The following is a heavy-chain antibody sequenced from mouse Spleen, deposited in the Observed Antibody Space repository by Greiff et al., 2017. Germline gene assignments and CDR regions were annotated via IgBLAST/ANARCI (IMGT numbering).Heavy chain of an antibody. CDR3: TRGGSYGYDGFAY. CDR2: IDPETGGT. Sequence: VQLQQSGAELVRPGASVTLSCKASGYTFTDYEMHWVKQTPVHGLEWIGAIDPETGGTAYNQKFKGKATLTADKSSSTAYMELRSLTSEDSAVYYCTRGGSYGYDGFAYWGQGTLVTVSA. D-gene: IGHD2-2*01. CDR1: GYTFTDYE. V-gene: IGHV1-15*01. J-gene: IGHJ3*01.